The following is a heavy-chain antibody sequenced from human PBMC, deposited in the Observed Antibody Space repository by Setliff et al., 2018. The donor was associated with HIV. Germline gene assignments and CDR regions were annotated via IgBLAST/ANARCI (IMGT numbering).Heavy chain of an antibody. J-gene: IGHJ4*02. CDR1: GGSFNDYY. D-gene: IGHD3-22*01. Sequence: SETLSLTCAVYGGSFNDYYWTWIRQPPGKGLEWIGEIDHSGSTKYHASLKSRVTISIDTSKNQFSLRLRSVTAADTALYYCARLGRAIDRGGYSLRFDYWGQGTLVTVSS. V-gene: IGHV4-34*01. CDR3: ARLGRAIDRGGYSLRFDY. CDR2: IDHSGST.